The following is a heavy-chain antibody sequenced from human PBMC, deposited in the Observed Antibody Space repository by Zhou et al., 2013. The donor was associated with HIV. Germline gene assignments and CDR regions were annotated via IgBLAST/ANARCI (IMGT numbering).Heavy chain of an antibody. CDR3: AGTEELRYFDWSSRY. D-gene: IGHD3-9*01. V-gene: IGHV1-69*01. CDR2: IIPIFGTA. Sequence: QVQLVQSGAEMKKPGASVNISCEASGYAFTTYYIHWVRQAPGQGLEWMGGIIPIFGTANYAQKFQGRVTITTDESTSTAYMELSSLRSEDTAVYYCAGTEELRYFDWSSRYWGQGTLVTVSS. CDR1: GYAFTTYY. J-gene: IGHJ4*02.